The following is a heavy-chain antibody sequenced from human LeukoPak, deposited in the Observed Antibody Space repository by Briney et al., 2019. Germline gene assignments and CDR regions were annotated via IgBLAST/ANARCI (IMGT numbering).Heavy chain of an antibody. D-gene: IGHD2-15*01. Sequence: SGGSLRLSCAASGFTFSSYSMNWVRQAPGKGLEWVSSISSSSSYIYYADSVKGRFTIPRDNAKNSLYLQMNSLRAEDTAVYYCARVMGYCSGGSCYCFDYWGQGTLVTVSS. V-gene: IGHV3-21*04. CDR1: GFTFSSYS. CDR3: ARVMGYCSGGSCYCFDY. CDR2: ISSSSSYI. J-gene: IGHJ4*02.